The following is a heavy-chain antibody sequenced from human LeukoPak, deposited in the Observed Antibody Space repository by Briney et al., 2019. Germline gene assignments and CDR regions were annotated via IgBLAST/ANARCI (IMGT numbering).Heavy chain of an antibody. Sequence: ASVKVSCKTSGGTFSSYAISWVRQAPGQGLEWMGRIIPILGIANYAQKFQGRVTITADKSTSTAYMELSSLRSEDTAVYYCAGEGLLAVRGVINYFDYWGQGTLVTVSS. CDR1: GGTFSSYA. J-gene: IGHJ4*02. D-gene: IGHD3-10*01. CDR2: IIPILGIA. CDR3: AGEGLLAVRGVINYFDY. V-gene: IGHV1-69*04.